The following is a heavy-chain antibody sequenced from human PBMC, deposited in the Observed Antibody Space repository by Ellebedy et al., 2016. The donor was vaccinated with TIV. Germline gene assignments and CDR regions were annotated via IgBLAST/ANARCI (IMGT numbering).Heavy chain of an antibody. V-gene: IGHV3-43*01. Sequence: GESLKISXAASGFTFDDYTMHWVRQAPGKGLEWVSLISWDGGSTYYADSVKGRFTISRDNSKNSLYLQMNSLRTEDTALYYCAKSGNSGYYYYYMDVWGKGTTVTVSS. CDR3: AKSGNSGYYYYYMDV. CDR1: GFTFDDYT. D-gene: IGHD3-10*01. CDR2: ISWDGGST. J-gene: IGHJ6*03.